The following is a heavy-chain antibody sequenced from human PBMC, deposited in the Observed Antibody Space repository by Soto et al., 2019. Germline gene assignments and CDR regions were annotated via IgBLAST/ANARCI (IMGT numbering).Heavy chain of an antibody. CDR3: AILYYYDSSGFLPFDY. CDR1: GTTFSSFG. J-gene: IGHJ4*02. CDR2: ILPIYGAP. D-gene: IGHD3-22*01. V-gene: IGHV1-69*13. Sequence: ASVKVSCKSSGTTFSSFGVGWVRQAPGQGLEWVGGILPIYGAPNYAQKFQGRVTITADEPTSTTYMELSSLGSEDTAVYYCAILYYYDSSGFLPFDYWGQGTLVTVSS.